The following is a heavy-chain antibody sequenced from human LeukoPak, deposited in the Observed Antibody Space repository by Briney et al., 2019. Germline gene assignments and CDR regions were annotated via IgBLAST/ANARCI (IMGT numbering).Heavy chain of an antibody. D-gene: IGHD3-9*01. V-gene: IGHV4-34*01. J-gene: IGHJ3*02. Sequence: PSETLSLTCAVYGGPFSGYYWSWIRQPPGKGLEWIGEINHSGSTNYNPSLKSRVTISVDTSKNQFSLRLSSVTAADTAVYHCARSFDYSQEHDAFDIWGQGTMVTVSS. CDR1: GGPFSGYY. CDR2: INHSGST. CDR3: ARSFDYSQEHDAFDI.